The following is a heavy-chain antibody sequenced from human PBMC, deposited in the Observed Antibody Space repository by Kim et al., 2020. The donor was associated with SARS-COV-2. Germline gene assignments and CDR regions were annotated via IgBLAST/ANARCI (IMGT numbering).Heavy chain of an antibody. D-gene: IGHD3-16*02. CDR3: AREFRYYYYVWGSYRRPNYGMDV. CDR2: INHSGST. CDR1: GGSFSGYY. V-gene: IGHV4-34*01. Sequence: SETLSLTCAVYGGSFSGYYWSWIRQPPGKGLEWIGEINHSGSTNYNPSLKSRVTISVDTSKNQFSLKLSSVTAADTAVYYCAREFRYYYYVWGSYRRPNYGMDVWGQGTTVTVSS. J-gene: IGHJ6*02.